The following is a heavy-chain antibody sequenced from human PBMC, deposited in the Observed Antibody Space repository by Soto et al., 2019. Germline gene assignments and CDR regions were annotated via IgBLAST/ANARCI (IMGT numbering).Heavy chain of an antibody. V-gene: IGHV3-15*01. Sequence: GGSLRLSCAASGFTFSNAWMSWVRQAAGKGLEGVGRIKSKTDGGTTDYAAHVKGRFTISRGDSKSTLYLQMNSLKTEAIAVYYCATDRDGYGDYFDSWGQGTVVRVSS. CDR2: IKSKTDGGTT. D-gene: IGHD4-17*01. CDR1: GFTFSNAW. J-gene: IGHJ4*02. CDR3: ATDRDGYGDYFDS.